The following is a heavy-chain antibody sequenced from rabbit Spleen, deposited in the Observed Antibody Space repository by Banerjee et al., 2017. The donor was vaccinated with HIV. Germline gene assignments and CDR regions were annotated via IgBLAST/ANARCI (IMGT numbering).Heavy chain of an antibody. V-gene: IGHV1S40*01. J-gene: IGHJ4*01. Sequence: QSLEESGGDLVKPEGSPTLTCTASGFSFSSSYYMCWVRQAPGKGLECIACIYADSSGSTYYASWAKGRFTISKTSSTTVTLEMTSLTAADTATYFCARGSAAMTMVITGYYLNLWGQGTLVTVS. CDR2: IYADSSGST. D-gene: IGHD2-1*01. CDR1: GFSFSSSYY. CDR3: ARGSAAMTMVITGYYLNL.